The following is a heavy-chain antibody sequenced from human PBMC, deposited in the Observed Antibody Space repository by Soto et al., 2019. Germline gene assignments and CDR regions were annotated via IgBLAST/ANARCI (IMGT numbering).Heavy chain of an antibody. CDR2: ISWNSGSI. V-gene: IGHV3-9*01. J-gene: IGHJ3*02. D-gene: IGHD1-1*01. Sequence: EVQLVESGGGLVQPGRSLRLSCAASGFTFDDYGMHWVRQAPGKGLEWVSGISWNSGSIGYADSVKGRFTISRDNARNSLYLKMNSLRAEDTALYYCAKGQGNWNDGDGFDIWGQGTTVTVSS. CDR3: AKGQGNWNDGDGFDI. CDR1: GFTFDDYG.